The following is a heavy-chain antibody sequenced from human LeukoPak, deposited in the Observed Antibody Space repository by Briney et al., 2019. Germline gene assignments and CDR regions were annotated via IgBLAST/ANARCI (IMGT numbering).Heavy chain of an antibody. CDR1: GGSISSSSYY. V-gene: IGHV4-39*01. Sequence: ASETLSLTCTVSGGSISSSSYYWGWIRQPPGKGLEWNGSIYYSGSTYYNPSLKSRVTISVDTSKNQFSLKLSSVTAADTAVYYCARAPRLRYCSGGSCLSYMDVWGKGTTVTVSS. CDR3: ARAPRLRYCSGGSCLSYMDV. J-gene: IGHJ6*03. D-gene: IGHD2-15*01. CDR2: IYYSGST.